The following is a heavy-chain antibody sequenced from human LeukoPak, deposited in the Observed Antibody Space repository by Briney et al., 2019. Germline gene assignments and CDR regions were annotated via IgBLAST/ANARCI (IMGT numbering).Heavy chain of an antibody. CDR1: GLTFSSYA. V-gene: IGHV3-23*01. J-gene: IGHJ3*02. Sequence: GGSLRLSCAASGLTFSSYAMSWVRQAPGKRLEWVSAISGSGGSTYYADSVKGRFTISRDNSKNTLYLQMNSLRAEDTAVYYCAKDMVRGVPPLDAFDIWGQGTMVTVSS. CDR2: ISGSGGST. CDR3: AKDMVRGVPPLDAFDI. D-gene: IGHD3-10*01.